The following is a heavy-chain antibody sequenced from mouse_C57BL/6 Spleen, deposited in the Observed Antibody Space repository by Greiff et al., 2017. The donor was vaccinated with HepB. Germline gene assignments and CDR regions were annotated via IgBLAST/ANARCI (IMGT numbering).Heavy chain of an antibody. CDR2: ISSGGDYI. D-gene: IGHD2-3*01. CDR3: TRDTGYYSTRYFDY. CDR1: GFTFSSYA. J-gene: IGHJ2*01. V-gene: IGHV5-9-1*02. Sequence: EVKVVESGEGLVKPGGSLKLSCAASGFTFSSYAMSWVRQTPEKRLEWVAYISSGGDYIYYADTVKGRFTISRDNARNTLYLQMSSLKSEDTAMYYCTRDTGYYSTRYFDYWGQGTTLTVSS.